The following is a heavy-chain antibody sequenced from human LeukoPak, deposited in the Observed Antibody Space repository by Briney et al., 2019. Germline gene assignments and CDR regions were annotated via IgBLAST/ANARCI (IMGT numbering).Heavy chain of an antibody. J-gene: IGHJ6*03. Sequence: GGSLRLSCAASGFTFSSYAMSWVRQAPEKGLEWVSGISGSGGSTYHADSVKGRFTISRDSSKNTLYLQMNSLRAEDTAVYYCAKIGRRYDFWTGYYEEEVDYMDVWGKGTTVTVSS. CDR2: ISGSGGST. D-gene: IGHD3-3*01. CDR3: AKIGRRYDFWTGYYEEEVDYMDV. V-gene: IGHV3-23*01. CDR1: GFTFSSYA.